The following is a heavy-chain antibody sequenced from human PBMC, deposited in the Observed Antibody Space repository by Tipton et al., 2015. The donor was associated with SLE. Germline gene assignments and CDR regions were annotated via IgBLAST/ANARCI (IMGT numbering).Heavy chain of an antibody. D-gene: IGHD1-1*01. CDR1: GGSISSYY. CDR3: ARLDATTAF. J-gene: IGHJ4*02. CDR2: IYYSGST. V-gene: IGHV4-59*12. Sequence: TLSLTCTVSGGSISSYYWSWIRQPPGKGLEWIGYIYYSGSTNYNPSLKSRVTISVDTSKNQFSLKLSSVTAADTAVYYCARLDATTAFWGQGTLVTVSS.